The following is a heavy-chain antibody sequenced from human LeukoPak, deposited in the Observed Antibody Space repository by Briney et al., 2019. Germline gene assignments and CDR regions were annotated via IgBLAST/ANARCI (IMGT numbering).Heavy chain of an antibody. Sequence: GGSLRLSCAASGFTFSTCAIHWVRQAPGKGLEWVAVISYDGSNNSYADSVKGRFTISRDNSKNTLYLQMNSLRAEDTAVYYCARDPVLTAIYYYYFMDIWGKGTTVTVSS. J-gene: IGHJ6*03. V-gene: IGHV3-30*01. CDR2: ISYDGSNN. D-gene: IGHD2-21*02. CDR1: GFTFSTCA. CDR3: ARDPVLTAIYYYYFMDI.